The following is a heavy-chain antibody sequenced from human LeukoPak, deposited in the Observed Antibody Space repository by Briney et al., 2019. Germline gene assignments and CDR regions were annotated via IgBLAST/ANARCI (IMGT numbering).Heavy chain of an antibody. J-gene: IGHJ6*02. Sequence: PGGSLRLSCAASGFTFSDYYMSWIRQAPGQGLEWVSYISSSSYTTYAVSVKGRFTISRDNANNSLYLQMNSLRAEDTAAYYCARGGGLDVWGQGATVTVSS. V-gene: IGHV3-11*06. CDR1: GFTFSDYY. CDR2: ISSSSYT. CDR3: ARGGGLDV. D-gene: IGHD3-16*01.